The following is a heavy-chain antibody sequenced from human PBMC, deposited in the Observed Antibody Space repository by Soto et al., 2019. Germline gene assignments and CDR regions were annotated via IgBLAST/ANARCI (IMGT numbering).Heavy chain of an antibody. CDR3: ARGYFPLKYDHDSSDYYPY. CDR2: INAANGNT. D-gene: IGHD3-22*01. J-gene: IGHJ4*02. Sequence: ASVKVSCKASGNIFTSFAMHWVRQAPGQRLEWMGWINAANGNTKYSRNFQDRVTFTRDTSASTAYMELSSLTSEDTAVYYCARGYFPLKYDHDSSDYYPYWGQGTLVTVS. V-gene: IGHV1-3*01. CDR1: GNIFTSFA.